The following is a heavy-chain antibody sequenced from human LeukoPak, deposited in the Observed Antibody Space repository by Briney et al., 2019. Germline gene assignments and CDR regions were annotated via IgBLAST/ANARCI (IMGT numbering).Heavy chain of an antibody. J-gene: IGHJ4*02. CDR3: ARESAGPNCSSTSCYFRRVN. V-gene: IGHV1-2*02. CDR1: GYTFSGYY. CDR2: INPNSGGT. Sequence: ASVKVSCKASGYTFSGYYMHWVRQAPGQGLEWMGWINPNSGGTNYAQKVQGRVTMTRDTSISTAYMELSRLRSDDTAVYYCARESAGPNCSSTSCYFRRVNWGQGTLVTASS. D-gene: IGHD2-2*01.